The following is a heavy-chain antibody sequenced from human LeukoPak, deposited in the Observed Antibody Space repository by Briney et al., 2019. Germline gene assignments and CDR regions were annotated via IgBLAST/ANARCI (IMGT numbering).Heavy chain of an antibody. D-gene: IGHD3-9*01. CDR3: VKDRGASFGWLLYFDY. J-gene: IGHJ4*02. Sequence: GGSLRLSCAASGFTFSSFGMSWVRQAPGKGLEWVSGISGSGGSTYYADSVKGRFTISRDNSKNTLYLQMNSLRVEDTAVYYWVKDRGASFGWLLYFDYWGQGTLVTVSS. V-gene: IGHV3-23*01. CDR2: ISGSGGST. CDR1: GFTFSSFG.